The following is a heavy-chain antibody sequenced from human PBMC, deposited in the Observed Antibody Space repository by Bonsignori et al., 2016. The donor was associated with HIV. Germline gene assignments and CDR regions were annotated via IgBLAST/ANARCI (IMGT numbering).Heavy chain of an antibody. CDR2: ISGSGGST. D-gene: IGHD3-9*01. Sequence: WIRQPPGKGLEWVSAISGSGGSTYYADSVKGRFTISRDNSKNTLYLQMNSLRAEDTAVYYCAKGSYYDILTGYYLCDYWGPGNPGHRLL. V-gene: IGHV3-23*01. J-gene: IGHJ4*02. CDR3: AKGSYYDILTGYYLCDY.